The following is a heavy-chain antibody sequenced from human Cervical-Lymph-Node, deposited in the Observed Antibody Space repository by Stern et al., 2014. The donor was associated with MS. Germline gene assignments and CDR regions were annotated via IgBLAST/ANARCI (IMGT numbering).Heavy chain of an antibody. J-gene: IGHJ1*01. Sequence: EVQLVQSGGGLVQPGGSLRLSCEASGFTFSSYWMSWVRQAPGKGLEWVANIRQDGSERYYVDSVKGRFTNSLSLQMNSLRVEDTAIYYCVREYGSYWYWGQGTLVTVAS. V-gene: IGHV3-7*01. D-gene: IGHD3-10*01. CDR2: IRQDGSER. CDR3: VREYGSYWY. CDR1: GFTFSSYW.